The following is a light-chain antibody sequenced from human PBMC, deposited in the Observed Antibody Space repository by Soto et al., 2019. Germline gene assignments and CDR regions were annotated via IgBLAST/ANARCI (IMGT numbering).Light chain of an antibody. CDR2: KAS. J-gene: IGKJ1*01. CDR3: QHYNSYSEA. Sequence: TQSPAILSVSPGERATLSCRASQSISRSLAWYQQKPGKAPKLLIYKASTLKSGVPSRFSGSGSGTEFTLTISSLQPDDFATYYCQHYNSYSEAFGQGTKVDI. V-gene: IGKV1-5*03. CDR1: QSISRS.